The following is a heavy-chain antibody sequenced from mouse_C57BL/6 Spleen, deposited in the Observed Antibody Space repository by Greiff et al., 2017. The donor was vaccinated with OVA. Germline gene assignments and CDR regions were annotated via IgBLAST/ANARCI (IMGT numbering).Heavy chain of an antibody. CDR1: GFTFSDYG. J-gene: IGHJ4*01. CDR2: ISSGRSTI. CDR3: ARGKAMDY. V-gene: IGHV5-17*01. D-gene: IGHD2-1*01. Sequence: VQLKQSGGGLVKPGGSLKLSCAASGFTFSDYGMHWVRQAPEKGLEWVAYISSGRSTIYYADTVKGRFTISRDNAKNTLFLQMTSLRAEDTAMYYCARGKAMDYWGQGTSVTVSS.